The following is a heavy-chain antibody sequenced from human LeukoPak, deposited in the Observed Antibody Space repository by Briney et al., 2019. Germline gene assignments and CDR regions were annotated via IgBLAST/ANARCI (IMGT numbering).Heavy chain of an antibody. D-gene: IGHD2-21*01. Sequence: GGSLRLSCTASGLLFGDYAMTWVRQAPGKGLEWVGFIRSKPYGGTAEYAESVKGRFTISRDDSRTIAYLDMNGLKTEDSAVYHCTVQVIPSDKWFDPWGQGTPVTVSS. CDR1: GLLFGDYA. V-gene: IGHV3-49*04. J-gene: IGHJ5*02. CDR2: IRSKPYGGTA. CDR3: TVQVIPSDKWFDP.